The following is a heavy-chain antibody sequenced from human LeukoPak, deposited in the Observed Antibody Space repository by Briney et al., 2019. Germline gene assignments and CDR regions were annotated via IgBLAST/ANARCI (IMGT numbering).Heavy chain of an antibody. Sequence: GSLRLSCAASGFTFSDYYMSWIRQAPGKGLEWVAVISYDGSNKYYADSVKGRFTISRDNSKNTLYLQMNSLRAEDTALYYCAREYYYGSGFWGQGTMVTVSS. CDR3: AREYYYGSGF. CDR2: ISYDGSNK. V-gene: IGHV3-30-3*01. J-gene: IGHJ1*01. CDR1: GFTFSDYY. D-gene: IGHD3-10*01.